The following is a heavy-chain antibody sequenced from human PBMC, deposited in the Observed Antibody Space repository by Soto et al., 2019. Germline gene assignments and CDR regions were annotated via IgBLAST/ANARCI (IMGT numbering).Heavy chain of an antibody. D-gene: IGHD2-21*02. CDR3: TTGGGGDDHRLDA. J-gene: IGHJ5*02. CDR2: IIPLFDTT. V-gene: IGHV1-69*01. Sequence: QVQLVQSGAEVKKPGSSVKVSCKASGGSFSSYTISWVRQAPGQGVEWMGGIIPLFDTTNYAQKFQGRVTITADESSSRAYMELSSLTSEDAAVFYCTTGGGGDDHRLDAWGQGALVIVSS. CDR1: GGSFSSYT.